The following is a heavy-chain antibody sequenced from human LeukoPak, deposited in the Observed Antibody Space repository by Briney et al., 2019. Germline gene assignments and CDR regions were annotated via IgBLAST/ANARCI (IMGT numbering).Heavy chain of an antibody. Sequence: SVKVSCKASGGTFSSYAISWVRQAPGQGLEWMGGIIPIFGTANYAQKFQGRVTITTDESTSTAYMELSSLRSEDTAVYYCATTGRVTMVRGVIPNVDYWGQGTMVTVSS. V-gene: IGHV1-69*05. CDR1: GGTFSSYA. D-gene: IGHD3-10*01. J-gene: IGHJ4*02. CDR3: ATTGRVTMVRGVIPNVDY. CDR2: IIPIFGTA.